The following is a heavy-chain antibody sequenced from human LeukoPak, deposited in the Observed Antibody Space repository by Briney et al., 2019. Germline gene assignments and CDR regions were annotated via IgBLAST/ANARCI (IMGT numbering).Heavy chain of an antibody. Sequence: GASVKVSCKASGYTFTSYYMHWVRQAPGQGLEWMGIINPSGGSTSYAQKFQGRVTMTRNTSISTAYMELSSLRSDDTAVYYCARVDYSNGGDYWGQGTLVTVSS. CDR2: INPSGGST. D-gene: IGHD4-11*01. V-gene: IGHV1-46*01. CDR3: ARVDYSNGGDY. J-gene: IGHJ4*02. CDR1: GYTFTSYY.